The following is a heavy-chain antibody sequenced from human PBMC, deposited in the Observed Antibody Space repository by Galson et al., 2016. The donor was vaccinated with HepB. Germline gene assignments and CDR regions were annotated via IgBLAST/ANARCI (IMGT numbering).Heavy chain of an antibody. J-gene: IGHJ4*02. CDR2: VKYDGSEK. CDR3: VRDGSGGWHFDN. Sequence: SLRLSCAASGFSLSSYWMSWVRQAPGKGLEWVANVKYDGSEKYYVDSVKGRFTISRDNAKNSMSLQMNSLSAEDTAVYYCVRDGSGGWHFDNWGQGTLITV. V-gene: IGHV3-7*01. D-gene: IGHD6-19*01. CDR1: GFSLSSYW.